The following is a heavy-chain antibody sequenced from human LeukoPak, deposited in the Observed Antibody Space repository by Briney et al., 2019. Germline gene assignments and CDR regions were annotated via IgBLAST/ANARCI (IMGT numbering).Heavy chain of an antibody. V-gene: IGHV1-2*02. Sequence: ASVKVSCKASGYTFTAYYIHWVRQAPGQGLEWMGWMNPNSGVTHYAQTSQGRVTMTRDTSINTASMELSRLTSDDTAVYYCARDLRRYYDSSGHRDEGGWWSFDYWGQGTLVTVSS. CDR3: ARDLRRYYDSSGHRDEGGWWSFDY. CDR1: GYTFTAYY. CDR2: MNPNSGVT. J-gene: IGHJ4*02. D-gene: IGHD3-22*01.